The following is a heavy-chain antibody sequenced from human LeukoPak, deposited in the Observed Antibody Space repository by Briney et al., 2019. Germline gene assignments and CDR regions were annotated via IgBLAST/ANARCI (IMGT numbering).Heavy chain of an antibody. D-gene: IGHD1-26*01. V-gene: IGHV3-30*02. J-gene: IGHJ3*02. CDR2: IRYDGSNE. CDR1: GFTFSSYG. Sequence: GGSLRLSCAASGFTFSSYGMHWVRQAPGKGLEWVAFIRYDGSNEYYIDSVRDRFTLSRYNSKNTLYLQMNSLRAEDTAVYYCAKDSAVSGSYPDASDIWGQGTMVTVSS. CDR3: AKDSAVSGSYPDASDI.